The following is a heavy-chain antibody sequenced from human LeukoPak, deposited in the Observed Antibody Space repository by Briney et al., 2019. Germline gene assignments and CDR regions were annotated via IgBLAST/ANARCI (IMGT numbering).Heavy chain of an antibody. J-gene: IGHJ6*02. CDR2: IWYDGSNK. V-gene: IGHV3-33*01. CDR3: ARDLWGITMSLTAGMDV. D-gene: IGHD3-10*02. Sequence: GGSLRLSCAASGFTFSSYGMHWVRQAPGKGLEWVAVIWYDGSNKYYADSVKGRFTISRDNSKNTLYLQMNSLRAEDTAVYYCARDLWGITMSLTAGMDVWGQGTTVTVSS. CDR1: GFTFSSYG.